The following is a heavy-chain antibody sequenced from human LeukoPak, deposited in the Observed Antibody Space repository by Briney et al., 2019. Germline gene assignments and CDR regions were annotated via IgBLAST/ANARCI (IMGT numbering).Heavy chain of an antibody. CDR2: MYHSGST. CDR3: ARLLPIVVVNYNYYYMDV. Sequence: GSLRLSCAASGFTFSSNYMSWVRQSPGKGREGVGEMYHSGSTKYNPSLKRRVTISVDKNKNKFSQKQNSVTAADTAVYYCARLLPIVVVNYNYYYMDVWGKGTTITVSS. CDR1: GFTFSSNY. J-gene: IGHJ6*03. V-gene: IGHV4-4*02. D-gene: IGHD3-22*01.